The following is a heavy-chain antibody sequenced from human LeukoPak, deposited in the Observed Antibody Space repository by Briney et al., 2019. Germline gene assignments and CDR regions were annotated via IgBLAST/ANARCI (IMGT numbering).Heavy chain of an antibody. CDR2: ISTSSLNTI. J-gene: IGHJ4*02. CDR1: GFTFSSFG. D-gene: IGHD5/OR15-5a*01. V-gene: IGHV3-48*04. CDR3: ARSLSTDFDY. Sequence: PGGSLRLSCAASGFTFSSFGMNWVRQAPGKGLEWISYISTSSLNTIHCADSVRGRFTISRDNAKNSLFLQMNSLRAEDTAVYYCARSLSTDFDYWGQGILVTVSS.